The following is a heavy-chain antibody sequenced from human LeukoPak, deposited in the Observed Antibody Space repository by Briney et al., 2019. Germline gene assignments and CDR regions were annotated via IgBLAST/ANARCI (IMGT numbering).Heavy chain of an antibody. D-gene: IGHD6-19*01. Sequence: SETLSLTCTVSGGSISSYYWSWIRQPAGKGLEWIGRIYTSGGTNYNPSLKSRVTMSVDTSKNQFSLKLSSVTAADTAVYYCAVAAPTEQFVTSLIDYWGQGTLVTVSS. CDR3: AVAAPTEQFVTSLIDY. CDR2: IYTSGGT. CDR1: GGSISSYY. V-gene: IGHV4-4*07. J-gene: IGHJ4*02.